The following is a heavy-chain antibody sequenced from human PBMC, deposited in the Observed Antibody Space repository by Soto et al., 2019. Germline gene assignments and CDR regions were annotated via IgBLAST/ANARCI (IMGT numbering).Heavy chain of an antibody. J-gene: IGHJ6*03. V-gene: IGHV3-49*03. CDR3: TREGPLGYCTNGVCSRVGEGKNYYYYYMDV. CDR1: GFTFGDYA. CDR2: IRSKAYGGTT. Sequence: GGSLRLSCTASGFTFGDYAMSWFRQAPGKGLEWVGFIRSKAYGGTTEYAASVKGRFTISRDDSKSIAYLQMNSLKTEDTAVYYCTREGPLGYCTNGVCSRVGEGKNYYYYYMDVWGKGTTVTVSS. D-gene: IGHD2-8*01.